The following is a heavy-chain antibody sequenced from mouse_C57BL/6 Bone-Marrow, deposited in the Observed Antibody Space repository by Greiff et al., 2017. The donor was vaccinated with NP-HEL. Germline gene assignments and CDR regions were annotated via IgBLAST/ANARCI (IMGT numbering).Heavy chain of an antibody. CDR1: GYTFTSYW. CDR2: IDPSDSYT. CDR3: ARTPYYYGSSQPLSYWYFDV. V-gene: IGHV1-50*01. J-gene: IGHJ1*03. Sequence: QVQLKQPGAELVKPGASVKLSCKASGYTFTSYWMQWVKQRPGQGLEWIGEIDPSDSYTNYNQKFKGKATLTVDTSSSTAYMQLSSLTSEDSAVYYGARTPYYYGSSQPLSYWYFDVWGTGTTVTVSS. D-gene: IGHD1-1*01.